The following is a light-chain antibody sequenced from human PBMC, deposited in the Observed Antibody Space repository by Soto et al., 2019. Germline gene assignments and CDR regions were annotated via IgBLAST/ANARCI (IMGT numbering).Light chain of an antibody. J-gene: IGLJ1*01. V-gene: IGLV2-14*01. CDR1: SSDVGGYNY. CDR2: GVT. CDR3: SSYPSASTLLYL. Sequence: QSALTQPASVSGSPGQSITISCTGTSSDVGGYNYVSGYQQHPGIAPKLLIYGVTNRPSGVSTRFSGSKSGNTASLTISGLQAEDEADYHCSSYPSASTLLYLFGTGTKVTVL.